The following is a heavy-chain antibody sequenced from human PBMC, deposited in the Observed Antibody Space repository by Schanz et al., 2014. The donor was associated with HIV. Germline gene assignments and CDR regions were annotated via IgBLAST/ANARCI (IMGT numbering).Heavy chain of an antibody. D-gene: IGHD3-22*01. CDR2: ISYDGRNK. CDR3: AKPEYDSSGNSQTHFDY. Sequence: VQLVESGGGVVRPGGSLSLSCAGSGFTFSNFGMNWVRQAPGKGLEWVSVISYDGRNKLYADSVKGRFTISRDNSKNTLYLQMTALRTEDTAIYYCAKPEYDSSGNSQTHFDYWGQGTLVSVSS. CDR1: GFTFSNFG. V-gene: IGHV3-30*18. J-gene: IGHJ4*02.